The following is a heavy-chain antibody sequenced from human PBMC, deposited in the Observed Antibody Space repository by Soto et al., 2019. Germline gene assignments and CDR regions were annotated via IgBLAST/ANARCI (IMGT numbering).Heavy chain of an antibody. CDR3: AREPATAKPEGVDF. CDR2: INPNSGGT. V-gene: IGHV1-2*02. D-gene: IGHD1-1*01. CDR1: GYTFSDYY. J-gene: IGHJ4*02. Sequence: QVQLVQSGAEVRKPGASVKVSCKASGYTFSDYYIHWVRQAPGQGLEWMGWINPNSGGTKYAPKFQGGVTMTRDTSITTVYMELGRLRSGETAVYYCAREPATAKPEGVDFWGQGTLVTVSS.